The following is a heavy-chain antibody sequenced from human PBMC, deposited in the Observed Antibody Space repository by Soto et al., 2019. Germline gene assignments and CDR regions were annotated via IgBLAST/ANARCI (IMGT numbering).Heavy chain of an antibody. CDR3: SRGAYYYDSRGDYPDI. CDR2: ISAYNGNT. J-gene: IGHJ3*02. D-gene: IGHD3-22*01. V-gene: IGHV1-18*04. CDR1: GYTFTSYG. Sequence: ASVKVSCKASGYTFTSYGISWVRPAPGQGLEWMGWISAYNGNTNYAQKLQGRVTMTTDTSTSTAYMELRSLRSDDTAVYYCSRGAYYYDSRGDYPDIWGQGTMDNVSS.